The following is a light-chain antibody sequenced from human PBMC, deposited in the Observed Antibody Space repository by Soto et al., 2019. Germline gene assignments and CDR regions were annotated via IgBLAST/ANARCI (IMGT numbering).Light chain of an antibody. CDR1: QRIATY. Sequence: DIQMTQSPSSLSASVGDRVTTTCRASQRIATYLNWYQQRPGRAPKLLIHSASTLQSGVPSRFSGSGSGTDFTLTISSLQPEDFATYVCQQSFSPPTWTFGQGTKVDIK. J-gene: IGKJ1*01. CDR3: QQSFSPPTWT. CDR2: SAS. V-gene: IGKV1-39*01.